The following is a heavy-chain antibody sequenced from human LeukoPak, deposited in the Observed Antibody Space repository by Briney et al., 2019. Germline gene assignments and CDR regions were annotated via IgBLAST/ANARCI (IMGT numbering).Heavy chain of an antibody. CDR2: INQDATKE. V-gene: IGHV3-7*01. CDR1: GFTFSNYW. CDR3: VRDGGVSGYDLLDY. Sequence: GGSLRLSCAASGFTFSNYWMTWVGQAPGKGLEWVAVINQDATKEYYMDSVKARFTISRDNAKNSVSLQMNSLRAEDTAVYYCVRDGGVSGYDLLDYWGQGTLVTVSS. J-gene: IGHJ4*02. D-gene: IGHD5-12*01.